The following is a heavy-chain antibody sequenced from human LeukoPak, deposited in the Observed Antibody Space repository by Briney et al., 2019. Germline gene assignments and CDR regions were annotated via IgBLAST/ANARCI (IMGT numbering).Heavy chain of an antibody. CDR1: GFTFSSYS. CDR2: ISSSSSYI. J-gene: IGHJ4*02. V-gene: IGHV3-21*01. CDR3: ARARGYSNYFSFDY. D-gene: IGHD4-11*01. Sequence: GGSLRPSCAASGFTFSSYSMNWVRQAPGKGLEWASSISSSSSYIYYADSVKGRFTISRDNAKNSLYLQMNSLRAEDTAVYYCARARGYSNYFSFDYWGQGTLVTVSS.